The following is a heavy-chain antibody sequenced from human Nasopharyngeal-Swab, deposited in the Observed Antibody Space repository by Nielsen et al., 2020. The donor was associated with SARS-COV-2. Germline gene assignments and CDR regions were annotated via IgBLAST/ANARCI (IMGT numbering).Heavy chain of an antibody. CDR3: ATLTVGGNNWFDP. V-gene: IGHV5-51*01. Sequence: VRQMPGKGLEWMGIIYPGDSDIRYSPSFQGQVTISADKSISTAYLQWGSLKASDTAMYYCATLTVGGNNWFDPWGQGTLVTVSS. D-gene: IGHD4-23*01. J-gene: IGHJ5*02. CDR2: IYPGDSDI.